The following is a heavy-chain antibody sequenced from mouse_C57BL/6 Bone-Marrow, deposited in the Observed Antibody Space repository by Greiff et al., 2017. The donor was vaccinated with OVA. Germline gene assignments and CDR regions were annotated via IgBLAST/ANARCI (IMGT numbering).Heavy chain of an antibody. J-gene: IGHJ1*03. V-gene: IGHV8-12*01. D-gene: IGHD2-4*01. CDR3: ARRVYDYDGYWYFDV. CDR1: GFSLSTSGMG. Sequence: QVTLKESGPGILQSSQTLSLTCSFSGFSLSTSGMGVSWIRQPSGKGLEWLAHIYWDDDKRYNPSLKSRLTISKDTSRNQVFLKITRVDTADTATYYCARRVYDYDGYWYFDVWGTGTTVTVSS. CDR2: IYWDDDK.